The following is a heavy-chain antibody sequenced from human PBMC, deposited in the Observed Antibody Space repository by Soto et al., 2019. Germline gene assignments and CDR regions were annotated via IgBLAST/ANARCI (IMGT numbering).Heavy chain of an antibody. CDR3: ATVANWNFDN. CDR2: ISGSGGST. V-gene: IGHV3-23*01. Sequence: GGSLRLSCAASGFTFSSYAMSWVRQAPGKGLEWVSAISGSGGSTYYADSVKGRFTISRDNARNSPYLQLDSLRAEDTAIYFCATVANWNFDNWGQGTPVTVSS. D-gene: IGHD3-3*01. CDR1: GFTFSSYA. J-gene: IGHJ4*02.